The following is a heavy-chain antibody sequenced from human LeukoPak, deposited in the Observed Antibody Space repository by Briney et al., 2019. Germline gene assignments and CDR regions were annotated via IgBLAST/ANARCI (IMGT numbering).Heavy chain of an antibody. Sequence: ASVKVSCKASGGTFSSYAISWVRQAPGQGLEWMGGIIPIFGTANYAQKFRGRVTITADKSTRTAYMELSSLRSEDTAVYYCARGGYSYGYLVDYWGQGTLVTVSS. D-gene: IGHD5-18*01. CDR1: GGTFSSYA. J-gene: IGHJ4*02. V-gene: IGHV1-69*06. CDR3: ARGGYSYGYLVDY. CDR2: IIPIFGTA.